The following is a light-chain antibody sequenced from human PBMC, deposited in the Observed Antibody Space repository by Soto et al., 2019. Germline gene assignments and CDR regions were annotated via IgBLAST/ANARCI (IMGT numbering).Light chain of an antibody. CDR1: SSNIGAGYD. CDR2: GNS. V-gene: IGLV1-40*01. Sequence: QSALTQPPSVSGAPGQRVTISCTGSSSNIGAGYDVHWYQQLPGTAPKLLIYGNSNRPSGVPDRFSGSKSGTSASLAITGLQAEDEADYYYQSYDSSLSALYVFGTGTKVTVL. CDR3: QSYDSSLSALYV. J-gene: IGLJ1*01.